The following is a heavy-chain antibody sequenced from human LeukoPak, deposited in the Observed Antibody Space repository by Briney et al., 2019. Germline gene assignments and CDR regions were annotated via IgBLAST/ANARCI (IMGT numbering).Heavy chain of an antibody. V-gene: IGHV3-21*01. D-gene: IGHD3-22*01. Sequence: GGSLRLSCAASGFTFSSYIMNWVRQAPGKGLEWVSSISSSSSYIYYADSVKGRFTISRDNAKNSLYLQMNSLRAEDTAVYYCAREVDSSGYSFDYWGQGTLVTVSS. J-gene: IGHJ4*02. CDR2: ISSSSSYI. CDR1: GFTFSSYI. CDR3: AREVDSSGYSFDY.